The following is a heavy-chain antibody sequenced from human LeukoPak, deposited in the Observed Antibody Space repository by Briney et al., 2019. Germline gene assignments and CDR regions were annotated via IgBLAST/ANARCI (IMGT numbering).Heavy chain of an antibody. CDR1: GFTFSSYS. CDR2: IKQGGSET. Sequence: PGGSLRLSCVASGFTFSSYSMSWVRQAPGKGLEWVAHIKQGGSETSYVDSVKGRFTISRDNAKNSVYLQMNSLRAEDTAVYYCARGAYYYEDWGQGTLVTVSS. V-gene: IGHV3-7*01. D-gene: IGHD3-22*01. J-gene: IGHJ4*02. CDR3: ARGAYYYED.